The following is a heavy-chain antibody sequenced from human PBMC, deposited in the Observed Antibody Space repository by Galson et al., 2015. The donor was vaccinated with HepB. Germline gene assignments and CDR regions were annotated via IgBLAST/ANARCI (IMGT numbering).Heavy chain of an antibody. CDR2: ISSRSDTV. CDR3: ARDGDSGLGSDC. J-gene: IGHJ4*02. V-gene: IGHV3-48*02. CDR1: GFTFSHYS. D-gene: IGHD6-19*01. Sequence: SLRLSCAASGFTFSHYSMNWVRQAPGKGLEWLSYISSRSDTVYYADSVKGRFTVSRDNAKNSLYLQMNTLRDEDTAVYYCARDGDSGLGSDCWGQGTLVTVSS.